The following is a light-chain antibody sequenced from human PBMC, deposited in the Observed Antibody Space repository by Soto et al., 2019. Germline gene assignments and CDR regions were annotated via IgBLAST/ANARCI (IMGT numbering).Light chain of an antibody. J-gene: IGLJ3*02. CDR2: DNN. Sequence: QSVLTQPPSVSAAPGQKVTISCSGSSSNIGNNYVSWYQQLPGTAPKLLIYDNNKRPSGIPDRFSGSKSGTSATLGITGLQADDEADYYCCSYTSSSIRVFGGGTKLTVL. V-gene: IGLV1-51*01. CDR1: SSNIGNNY. CDR3: CSYTSSSIRV.